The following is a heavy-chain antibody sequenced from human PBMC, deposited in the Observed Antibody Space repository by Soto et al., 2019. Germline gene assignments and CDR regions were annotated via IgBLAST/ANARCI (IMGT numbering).Heavy chain of an antibody. D-gene: IGHD3-22*01. CDR2: INSDGSST. Sequence: GGSLRLSCAASGFTVSSKYMSWVRQAPGKGLVWVSRINSDGSSTSYADSVKGRFTISRDDSKNSLYLQMNSLKTEDTAVYYCARVFAYYYDSSGYYLDYWGQGTLVTVSS. CDR3: ARVFAYYYDSSGYYLDY. J-gene: IGHJ4*02. V-gene: IGHV3-74*01. CDR1: GFTVSSKY.